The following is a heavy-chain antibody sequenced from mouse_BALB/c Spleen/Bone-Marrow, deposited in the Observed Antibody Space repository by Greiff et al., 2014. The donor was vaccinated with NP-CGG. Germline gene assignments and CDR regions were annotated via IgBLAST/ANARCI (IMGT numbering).Heavy chain of an antibody. V-gene: IGHV5-12-2*01. CDR1: GFTFSSYT. Sequence: EVMLVESGGGLVQPGGSLKLSCEASGFTFSSYTMSWVRQTPEKRLEWVAYISNGGGSTYYPDTVKGRFTISRDNAKNALYLQMSSLKSEDTAMYYCARHGGSRGYYFDYWGQGTTLTVSS. D-gene: IGHD1-1*01. CDR2: ISNGGGST. CDR3: ARHGGSRGYYFDY. J-gene: IGHJ2*01.